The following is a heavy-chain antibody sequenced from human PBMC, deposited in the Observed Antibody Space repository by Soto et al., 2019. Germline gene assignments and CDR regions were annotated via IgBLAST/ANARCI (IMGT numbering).Heavy chain of an antibody. V-gene: IGHV4-31*03. Sequence: NPSETLSLTCTVSGGPINSGNYYWSWIRQHPGKGLEWIGYIYYSASTYYNPSLQSRVTISADTTKSHLSLSLRFVTAADTAVYYCVRGSSSYPFDSWGQGTLVTVSS. CDR2: IYYSAST. CDR3: VRGSSSYPFDS. D-gene: IGHD6-6*01. J-gene: IGHJ4*02. CDR1: GGPINSGNYY.